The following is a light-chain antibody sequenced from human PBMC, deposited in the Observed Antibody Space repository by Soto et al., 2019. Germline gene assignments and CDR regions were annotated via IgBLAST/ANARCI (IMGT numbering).Light chain of an antibody. CDR1: SSDVGGYNY. V-gene: IGLV2-14*01. CDR2: EVS. CDR3: NSYTSKSTGV. Sequence: QSVLTQPASVSGSPGQSITISCTGTSSDVGGYNYVSWYQQHPGKAPKLIIYEVSNRPSGVSNRFSGSKSGNTASLTISGLQAEDEADYYCNSYTSKSTGVFGTGTKVTLL. J-gene: IGLJ1*01.